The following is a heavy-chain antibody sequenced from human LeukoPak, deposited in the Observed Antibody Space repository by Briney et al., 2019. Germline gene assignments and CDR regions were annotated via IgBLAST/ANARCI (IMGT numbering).Heavy chain of an antibody. CDR1: GFTLNTYA. V-gene: IGHV3-30*04. CDR3: ARDTDEWYNSPGDY. CDR2: ISYDGSQK. D-gene: IGHD1-1*01. J-gene: IGHJ4*02. Sequence: PEGSLRFSCAAAGFTLNTYAMHWVRQAPGKRLDWVAIISYDGSQKYYADSLKGRFTISRDNSRNTLYLQMNSLRDYDTGMYYCARDTDEWYNSPGDYWGQGTLVTVSS.